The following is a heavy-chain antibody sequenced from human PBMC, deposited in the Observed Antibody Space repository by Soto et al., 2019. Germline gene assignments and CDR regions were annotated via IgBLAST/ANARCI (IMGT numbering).Heavy chain of an antibody. CDR2: ISSKSSTI. J-gene: IGHJ4*02. CDR3: ASDLHYAFDH. D-gene: IGHD3-16*01. V-gene: IGHV3-48*02. CDR1: GISFSTYS. Sequence: GGSLRLSCEASGISFSTYSMNWVRQAPGKGLEWLLYISSKSSTIYYADSVKGRFTISRDNAKNSLYLQMNSLRDEDTAVYYCASDLHYAFDHWGQGTMVTVS.